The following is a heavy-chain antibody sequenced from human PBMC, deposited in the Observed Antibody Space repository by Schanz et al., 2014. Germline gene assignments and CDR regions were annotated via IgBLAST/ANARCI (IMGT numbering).Heavy chain of an antibody. CDR1: GDSISSTSYY. J-gene: IGHJ4*02. V-gene: IGHV4-39*01. CDR2: IYYSGST. Sequence: QLQMQESGPGLVKPSETLSLTCSVSGDSISSTSYYWGWIRQPPGKGLEWIGSIYYSGSTYYNASLKSRVPIPVDTSKNQFSLNLTSVPAADSAVYYCARLWGGWRIPDYWGQGTLVTVSS. CDR3: ARLWGGWRIPDY. D-gene: IGHD6-19*01.